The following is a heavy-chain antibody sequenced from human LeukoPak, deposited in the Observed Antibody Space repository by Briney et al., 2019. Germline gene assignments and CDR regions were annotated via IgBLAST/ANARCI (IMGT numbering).Heavy chain of an antibody. V-gene: IGHV4-39*07. CDR3: ARFPGRWFGELNFDY. CDR1: GGSISSSSYY. J-gene: IGHJ4*02. CDR2: IYYSGST. Sequence: SETLSLTCTVSGGSISSSSYYWGWIRQPPGKGLEWIGSIYYSGSTYYNPSLKSRVTISVDTSKNQFSLKLSSVTAADTAVYYCARFPGRWFGELNFDYWGQGTLVTVSS. D-gene: IGHD3-10*01.